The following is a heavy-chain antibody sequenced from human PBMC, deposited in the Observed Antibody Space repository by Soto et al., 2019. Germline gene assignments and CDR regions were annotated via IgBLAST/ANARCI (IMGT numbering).Heavy chain of an antibody. V-gene: IGHV1-69*12. J-gene: IGHJ4*02. CDR1: GGTFSSYA. CDR3: ARESAGRQWLTSFDY. Sequence: QVHLVQSGAEVKRPGSSVKVSCKASGGTFSSYAISWVRQAPGQGLEWMGGIIPIFGTANYAQKFQGRVTITADESTSTPYMELSSLRSEDTAVYYCARESAGRQWLTSFDYWGQGTLVTVSS. D-gene: IGHD6-19*01. CDR2: IIPIFGTA.